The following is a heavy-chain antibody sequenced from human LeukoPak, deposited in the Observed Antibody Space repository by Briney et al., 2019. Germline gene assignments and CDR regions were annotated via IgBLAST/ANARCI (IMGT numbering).Heavy chain of an antibody. D-gene: IGHD3-22*01. J-gene: IGHJ4*02. V-gene: IGHV4-61*01. CDR3: ARYYDSSGYWSTPHFDY. Sequence: PSETLSLTCTVSGYSVSGISFYWIWIRPPPGKELQYIVYIQYSGSTNYKPSLKSRVTISVDTSKNQFSLKLSSVTAADTAVYYCARYYDSSGYWSTPHFDYWGQGTLVTVSS. CDR1: GYSVSGISFY. CDR2: IQYSGST.